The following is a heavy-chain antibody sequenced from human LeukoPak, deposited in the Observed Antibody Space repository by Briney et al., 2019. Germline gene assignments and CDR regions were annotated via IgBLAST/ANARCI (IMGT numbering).Heavy chain of an antibody. J-gene: IGHJ4*02. V-gene: IGHV4-34*01. CDR1: GGSFSGYY. Sequence: SETLSLTCAVYGGSFSGYYWSWIRQPPGKGREWIGEINHSGSTNYNPSLKSRVTISVDTSKNQFSLKLSSVTDADTAVYYCARGGYCSGGSCLKFDYWGQGTLVTVSS. CDR2: INHSGST. D-gene: IGHD2-15*01. CDR3: ARGGYCSGGSCLKFDY.